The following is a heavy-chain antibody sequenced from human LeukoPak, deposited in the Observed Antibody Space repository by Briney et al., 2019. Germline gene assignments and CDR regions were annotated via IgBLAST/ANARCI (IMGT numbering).Heavy chain of an antibody. V-gene: IGHV4-4*02. Sequence: PSGTLSLTCGVSGGSITSTNYWTWVRQPPGKGLEWIGEVNLQGSTNYNPSLMGRVAISVDMSENHISLQLTSVTAADTAVYYCATCIAAAGRGGFDPWGQGTLVTVSS. CDR3: ATCIAAAGRGGFDP. CDR2: VNLQGST. D-gene: IGHD6-13*01. J-gene: IGHJ5*02. CDR1: GGSITSTNY.